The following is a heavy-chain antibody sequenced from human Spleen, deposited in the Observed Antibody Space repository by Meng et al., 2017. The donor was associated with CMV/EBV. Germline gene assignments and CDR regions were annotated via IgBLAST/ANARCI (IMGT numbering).Heavy chain of an antibody. Sequence: KVSCKGSGHTFSSYWIAWLRQMPGKGLEWMGIIYLGDSDTRYSPSFQGQVTISADKSITTAYLQWSRLKASDTAMYYCARLQELGWFDPWGQGTLVTVSS. D-gene: IGHD1-26*01. J-gene: IGHJ5*02. CDR3: ARLQELGWFDP. CDR2: IYLGDSDT. CDR1: GHTFSSYW. V-gene: IGHV5-51*01.